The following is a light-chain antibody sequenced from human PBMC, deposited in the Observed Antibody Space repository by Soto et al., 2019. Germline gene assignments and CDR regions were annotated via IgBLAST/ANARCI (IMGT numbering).Light chain of an antibody. CDR2: EVT. CDR1: SIDVGGYNY. CDR3: SSYTRSSTWV. J-gene: IGLJ3*02. V-gene: IGLV2-14*01. Sequence: QSALTQPASVSGSPGPSITISCTVTSIDVGGYNYVSWFQQHPGKAPNLIISEVTNRPSGVSDRFSGSKSGNTASLTISGLQAEDEADYYCSSYTRSSTWVFGGGTKLTVL.